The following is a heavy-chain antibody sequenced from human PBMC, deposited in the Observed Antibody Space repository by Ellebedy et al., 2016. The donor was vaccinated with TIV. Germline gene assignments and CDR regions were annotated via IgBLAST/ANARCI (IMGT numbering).Heavy chain of an antibody. D-gene: IGHD4/OR15-4a*01. J-gene: IGHJ4*02. CDR2: ANNDGNSV. CDR3: ARESANYARDFDL. V-gene: IGHV3-74*01. Sequence: GESLKISXAASGFTFQSYFMHWVRQVPGKGLVLVSRANNDGNSVVYADSVRGRFTISRDNPKNTLYLQMNSLRAEDTAVYYCARESANYARDFDLWGQGTLVAVSS. CDR1: GFTFQSYF.